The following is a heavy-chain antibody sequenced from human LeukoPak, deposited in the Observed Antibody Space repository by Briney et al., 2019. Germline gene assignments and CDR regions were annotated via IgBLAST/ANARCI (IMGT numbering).Heavy chain of an antibody. Sequence: GGSLRLSCAASGFTFSSYGMHWVRQAPGKGLEWVSGISGSGDGTFYADSVKGRFTISRDKSKNTLYLQMNSLRAEDTAVYYCAKCVDWVFGSTTCPLGYWGQGTLVTVSS. J-gene: IGHJ4*02. CDR3: AKCVDWVFGSTTCPLGY. V-gene: IGHV3-23*01. CDR1: GFTFSSYG. CDR2: ISGSGDGT. D-gene: IGHD6-13*01.